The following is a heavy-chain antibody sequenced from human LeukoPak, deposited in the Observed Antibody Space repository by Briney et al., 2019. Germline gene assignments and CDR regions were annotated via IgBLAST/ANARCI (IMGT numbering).Heavy chain of an antibody. CDR2: INHSGST. CDR1: GGSFSGYY. CDR3: ARVRYGMDV. V-gene: IGHV4-34*01. J-gene: IGHJ6*02. Sequence: SETLSLTCAVYGGSFSGYYWSWIRQPPGKGLEWIGEINHSGSTNYNPSLKSRVTISVGTSKNQFSLKLSSVTAADTAVYYCARVRYGMDVWGQGTTVTVSS.